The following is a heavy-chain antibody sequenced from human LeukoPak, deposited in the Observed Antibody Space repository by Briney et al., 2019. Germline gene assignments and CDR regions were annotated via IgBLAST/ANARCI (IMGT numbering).Heavy chain of an antibody. J-gene: IGHJ5*02. D-gene: IGHD3-3*01. CDR2: INHSGCT. CDR1: GGSFSGYY. Sequence: SETLSLTCAVYGGSFSGYYWSWIRQPPGKGLEWIGEINHSGCTNYNPSLKSRVTISVDTSKNQFSLKLSSVTAADTAVYYCARGAVFFTKWFDPWGQGTLVTVSS. CDR3: ARGAVFFTKWFDP. V-gene: IGHV4-34*01.